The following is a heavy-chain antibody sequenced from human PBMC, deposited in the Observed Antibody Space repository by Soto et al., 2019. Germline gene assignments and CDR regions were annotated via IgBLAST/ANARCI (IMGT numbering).Heavy chain of an antibody. V-gene: IGHV3-23*01. Sequence: GGSLRLSCAASGFTFSSYAMSWVRQAPGKGLEWVSAISGSGGSTYYADSVKGRFTISRDNSKNTLYLQMNSLRAEDTAVYYCAKDTGGYYGDYFRSWGADDAFDIWGQGTMVTVSS. D-gene: IGHD4-17*01. J-gene: IGHJ3*02. CDR3: AKDTGGYYGDYFRSWGADDAFDI. CDR1: GFTFSSYA. CDR2: ISGSGGST.